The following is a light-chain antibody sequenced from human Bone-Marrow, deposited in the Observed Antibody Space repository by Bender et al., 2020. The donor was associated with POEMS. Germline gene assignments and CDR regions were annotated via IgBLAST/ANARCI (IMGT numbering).Light chain of an antibody. V-gene: IGLV1-40*01. J-gene: IGLJ3*02. CDR2: NNE. CDR1: SSNMGAGYG. CDR3: QSYDIRLSGWV. Sequence: GAPGQTVTISCTGTSSNMGAGYGVNWYQQLPGTAPKLLIYNNENRPSGVPDRISGSKSGTSASLAITGLQAEDEADYYCQSYDIRLSGWVFGGGTKRTAL.